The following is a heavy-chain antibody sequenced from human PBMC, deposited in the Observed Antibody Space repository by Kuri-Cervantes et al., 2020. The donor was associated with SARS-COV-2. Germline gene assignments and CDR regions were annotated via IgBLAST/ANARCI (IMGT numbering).Heavy chain of an antibody. D-gene: IGHD6-6*01. CDR3: ASIAARPYFDY. Sequence: GSLRLSCAASGFTFSSYWMSWVRQAPGKGLEWIGSIYYSGSTYYNPSLKSRVTISVDTSKNQFSLKLSSVTAADTAVYYCASIAARPYFDYWGQGTLVTVSS. J-gene: IGHJ4*02. CDR2: IYYSGST. V-gene: IGHV4-39*01. CDR1: GFTFSSYW.